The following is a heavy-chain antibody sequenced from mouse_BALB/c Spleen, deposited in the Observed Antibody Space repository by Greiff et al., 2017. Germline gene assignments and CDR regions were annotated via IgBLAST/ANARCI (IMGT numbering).Heavy chain of an antibody. J-gene: IGHJ2*01. D-gene: IGHD1-1*01. CDR2: ISDGGSYT. CDR3: ARDGDTTVVSYFDY. CDR1: GFTFSDYY. Sequence: EVMLVESGGGLVKPGGSLKLSCAASGFTFSDYYMYWVRQTPEKRLEWVATISDGGSYTYYPDSVKGRFTISRDNAKNNLYLQMSSLKSEDTAMYYCARDGDTTVVSYFDYWGQGTTLTVSS. V-gene: IGHV5-4*02.